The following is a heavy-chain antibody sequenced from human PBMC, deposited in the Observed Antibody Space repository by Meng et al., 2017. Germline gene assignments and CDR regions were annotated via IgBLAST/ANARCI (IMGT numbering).Heavy chain of an antibody. V-gene: IGHV3-66*02. D-gene: IGHD6-13*01. CDR2: IYSGGST. Sequence: GGSLRLSCVASGFTFSSYSMNWVRQAPGKGLEWVSVIYSGGSTYYADSVKGRFTISRDNSKNTLYLQMNSLRAEDTAVYYCARATRDSSSWYGFDPWGQGTRVTVSS. CDR1: GFTFSSYS. CDR3: ARATRDSSSWYGFDP. J-gene: IGHJ5*02.